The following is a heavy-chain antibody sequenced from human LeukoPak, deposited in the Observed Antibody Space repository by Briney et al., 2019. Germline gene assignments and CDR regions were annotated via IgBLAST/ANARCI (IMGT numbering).Heavy chain of an antibody. CDR1: GYTFTSYG. D-gene: IGHD3-10*01. CDR3: ATGIYEGYYYGMDV. Sequence: GASVKVSCKASGYTFTSYGISWVRQAPGQGLEWMGWISAYNGNTNYAQKLQGRVTMTRNTSISTAYMELSSLRSEDTAVYYCATGIYEGYYYGMDVWGQGTTVTVSS. CDR2: ISAYNGNT. J-gene: IGHJ6*02. V-gene: IGHV1-18*01.